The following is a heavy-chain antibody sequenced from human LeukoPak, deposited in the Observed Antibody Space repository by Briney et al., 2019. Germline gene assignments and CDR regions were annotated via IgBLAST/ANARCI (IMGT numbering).Heavy chain of an antibody. CDR2: ISAYNGNT. CDR1: GYTFTSYG. CDR3: ARDSSSYDYVWGSYRSQSWFDP. Sequence: ASVKVSCKASGYTFTSYGISWVRQAPGQGLEWMGWISAYNGNTNYAQKLQGRVTMTTDTSTSTAYTELRSLRSDDTAVYYCARDSSSYDYVWGSYRSQSWFDPWGQGTLVTVSS. V-gene: IGHV1-18*04. D-gene: IGHD3-16*02. J-gene: IGHJ5*02.